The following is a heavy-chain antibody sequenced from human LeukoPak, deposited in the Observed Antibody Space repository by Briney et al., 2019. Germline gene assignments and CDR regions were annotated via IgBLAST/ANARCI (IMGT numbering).Heavy chain of an antibody. CDR1: GFTFNSYA. CDR3: ARRDYYDSSGHKPFDI. Sequence: GGSLRLSCAASGFTFNSYAMHWVRQAPGKGLEWVAVISYDGSNKYYADSVKGRFTISRDNAKNSLYLQMNSLRAEDTAVYYCARRDYYDSSGHKPFDIWGQGTMVTVSS. D-gene: IGHD3-22*01. J-gene: IGHJ3*02. V-gene: IGHV3-30-3*01. CDR2: ISYDGSNK.